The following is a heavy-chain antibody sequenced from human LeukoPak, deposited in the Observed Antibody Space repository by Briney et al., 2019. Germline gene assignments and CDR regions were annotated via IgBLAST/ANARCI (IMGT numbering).Heavy chain of an antibody. V-gene: IGHV3-21*04. Sequence: GGSLRLSCAASGFTFSSYSMNWVRQAPGKGLEWVSSISSSSSHIYYADSVKGRFTISRDNAKNSLYLQMNSLRAEDTAVYYCAKDRYYYDSSALQYYFDYWGQGTLVTVSS. CDR1: GFTFSSYS. J-gene: IGHJ4*02. D-gene: IGHD3-22*01. CDR2: ISSSSSHI. CDR3: AKDRYYYDSSALQYYFDY.